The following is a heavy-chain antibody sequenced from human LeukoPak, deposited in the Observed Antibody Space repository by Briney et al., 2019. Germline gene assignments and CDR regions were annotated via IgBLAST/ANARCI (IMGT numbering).Heavy chain of an antibody. CDR2: VYHSGST. V-gene: IGHV4-59*01. CDR1: GASINSYY. CDR3: ASQLGGTTFH. D-gene: IGHD1-1*01. Sequence: SSETLSLTCTVSGASINSYYWSWIRQPPGEGLEWIGYVYHSGSTNYNSSLKSRVTISLDTSKTQFSLRLSSVTAAVTAVYYCASQLGGTTFHWGQGALVTVSS. J-gene: IGHJ4*02.